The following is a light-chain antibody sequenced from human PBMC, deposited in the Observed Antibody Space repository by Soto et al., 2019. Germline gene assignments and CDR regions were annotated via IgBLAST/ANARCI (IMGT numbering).Light chain of an antibody. CDR1: QTITSD. CDR2: ATS. Sequence: DIQMTQSPSSLSASPGDRVTITCRASQTITSDLNWYQHRPGKAPKLLIYATSNLHIGIPSRFSGSGSGTDFTFIISILQPEDSATYYCQHTYSTPGWTFGQGTKVDIK. CDR3: QHTYSTPGWT. V-gene: IGKV1-39*01. J-gene: IGKJ1*01.